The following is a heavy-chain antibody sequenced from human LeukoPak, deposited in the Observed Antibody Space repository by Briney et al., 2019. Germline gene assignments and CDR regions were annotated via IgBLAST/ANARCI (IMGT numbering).Heavy chain of an antibody. D-gene: IGHD2-15*01. CDR2: INAGNGNR. J-gene: IGHJ4*02. CDR3: ATHPPKLCTGGSCSDY. CDR1: GYSFTNYA. V-gene: IGHV1-3*01. Sequence: ASVKVSCKASGYSFTNYAIHWVRQAPGQRLEWMGWINAGNGNRIYSQKLQGRVTITRDTSASTAYMELNSLISEDTAVYYCATHPPKLCTGGSCSDYWGQGTLVTVSS.